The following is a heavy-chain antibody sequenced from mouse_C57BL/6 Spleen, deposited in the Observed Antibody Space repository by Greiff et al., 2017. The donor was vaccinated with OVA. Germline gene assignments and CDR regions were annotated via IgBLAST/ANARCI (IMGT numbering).Heavy chain of an antibody. J-gene: IGHJ3*01. CDR2: ISSGGSYT. V-gene: IGHV5-6*02. CDR3: ARAGFAY. CDR1: GFPFSSYG. Sequence: EVMLVESGGDLVKPGGSLKLSCAASGFPFSSYGMSWVRQTPDTRLEWVATISSGGSYTYYPDSVKGRFTISRDNAKNTLDLQMSSLKSKDTAMYYCARAGFAYWGQGTLVTVSA.